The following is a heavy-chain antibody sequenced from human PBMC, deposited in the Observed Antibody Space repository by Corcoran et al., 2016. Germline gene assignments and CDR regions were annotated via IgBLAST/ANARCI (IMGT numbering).Heavy chain of an antibody. CDR2: FDPEDGEK. CDR1: GYTLTELS. CDR3: ATGAWRGGYGSQNCRWYYYGMDV. V-gene: IGHV1-24*01. J-gene: IGHJ6*02. D-gene: IGHD6-19*01. Sequence: QVQLVQSGAEVKKPGASVKVSCKVSGYTLTELSMHWVRQAPGKGLEWMGGFDPEDGEKLYAKKFQGRVTMTEDTSTDTAYMELSSLRSEDTAVYYCATGAWRGGYGSQNCRWYYYGMDVWGQGTTVTVSS.